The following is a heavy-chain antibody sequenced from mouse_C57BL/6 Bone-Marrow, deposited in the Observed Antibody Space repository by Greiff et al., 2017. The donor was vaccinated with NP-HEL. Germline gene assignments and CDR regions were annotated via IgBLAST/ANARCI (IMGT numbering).Heavy chain of an antibody. D-gene: IGHD1-1*01. CDR1: GYAFTNYL. Sequence: VQLQQSGAELVRPGTSVKVSCKASGYAFTNYLIEWVKQRPGQGLEWIGVINPGSGGTNYNEKFKGKATLTADQSSSTAYMQLSSLTSEDSAVYFCAAITTVPGLYAMDYWGQGTSVTVSS. V-gene: IGHV1-54*01. CDR3: AAITTVPGLYAMDY. CDR2: INPGSGGT. J-gene: IGHJ4*01.